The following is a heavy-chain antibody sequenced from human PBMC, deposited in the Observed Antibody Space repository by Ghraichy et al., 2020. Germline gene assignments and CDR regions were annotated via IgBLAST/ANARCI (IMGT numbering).Heavy chain of an antibody. Sequence: GESLNISCAASGFTFSSYSMNWVRQAPGKGLEWVSSISSSSSYIYYADSVKGRFTISRDNAKNSLYLQMNSLRAEDTAVYYCARDRTNYYDSSGYYRAGVFDIWGQGTMVTVSS. CDR2: ISSSSSYI. CDR3: ARDRTNYYDSSGYYRAGVFDI. J-gene: IGHJ3*02. D-gene: IGHD3-22*01. V-gene: IGHV3-21*01. CDR1: GFTFSSYS.